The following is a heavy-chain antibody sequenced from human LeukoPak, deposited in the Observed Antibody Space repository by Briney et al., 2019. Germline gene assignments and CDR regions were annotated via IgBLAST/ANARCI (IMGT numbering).Heavy chain of an antibody. CDR3: ARVKSPADFWSGYPKGRWFDP. J-gene: IGHJ5*02. CDR2: INHSGNT. Sequence: PSETLSLTCTVSGGSISSSSYYWGWIRQPPGKGLEWIGEINHSGNTDYNPTLRNRVTISVDTSKNQFSLKLSSVTAADTAVYYCARVKSPADFWSGYPKGRWFDPWGQGTLGTVSS. D-gene: IGHD3-3*01. V-gene: IGHV4-39*07. CDR1: GGSISSSSYY.